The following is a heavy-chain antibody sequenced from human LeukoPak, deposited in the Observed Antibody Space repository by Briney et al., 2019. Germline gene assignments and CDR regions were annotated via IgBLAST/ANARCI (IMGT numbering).Heavy chain of an antibody. D-gene: IGHD3-10*01. CDR2: IYSGTI. CDR1: GFTVSSKS. J-gene: IGHJ4*02. Sequence: GSLRLSCTVSGFTVSSKSMSWVRQAPGKGLEWVSFIYSGTIHYSDSVKGRFTISRDNSKNTLYLEMNSLRAEDTAVYYCAKDIGSYYDYWGQGILVTVSS. V-gene: IGHV3-66*03. CDR3: AKDIGSYYDY.